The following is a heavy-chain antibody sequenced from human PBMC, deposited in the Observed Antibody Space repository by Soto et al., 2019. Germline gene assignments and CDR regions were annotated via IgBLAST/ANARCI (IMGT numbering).Heavy chain of an antibody. D-gene: IGHD1-26*01. J-gene: IGHJ4*02. V-gene: IGHV1-3*01. CDR3: ASNSGSYESGY. CDR1: GYTFTSYA. Sequence: ASVKVSCKASGYTFTSYAMHWVRQAPGQRLEWMGWINAGNGNTKYLQKFQGRVTITRDTSASTAYMELSSLRSEDTAVYYCASNSGSYESGYWGQGTLVTVSS. CDR2: INAGNGNT.